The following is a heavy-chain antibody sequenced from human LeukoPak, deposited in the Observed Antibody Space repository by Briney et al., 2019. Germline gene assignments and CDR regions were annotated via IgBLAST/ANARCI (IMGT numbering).Heavy chain of an antibody. D-gene: IGHD4-17*01. CDR2: ISGSGYST. Sequence: GGSLRLSCAASGFTFSNYAMNWVRQVPGKGLEWVSVISGSGYSTYYADSVKGRFTISRDNSKNTLYLQTNSLRAEDTAVYYCAKDYGDYAYYFHYWGQGTLVTVSS. CDR1: GFTFSNYA. J-gene: IGHJ4*02. V-gene: IGHV3-23*01. CDR3: AKDYGDYAYYFHY.